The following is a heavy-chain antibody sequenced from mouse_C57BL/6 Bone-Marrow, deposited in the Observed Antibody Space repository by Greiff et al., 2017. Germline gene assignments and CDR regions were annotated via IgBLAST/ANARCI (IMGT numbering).Heavy chain of an antibody. CDR3: ARGYYSYYCEY. Sequence: VQLQQPGAELVRPGSSVTLSCKASGYTFTSYWMDWVQQRPGQGLEWIGNIYPSDSETHYNQKFKDKATLTVDKSSSTAYMQLSSLTSEDSEVYYCARGYYSYYCEYWGQGTTLTVSS. D-gene: IGHD2-3*01. CDR1: GYTFTSYW. V-gene: IGHV1-61*01. CDR2: IYPSDSET. J-gene: IGHJ2*01.